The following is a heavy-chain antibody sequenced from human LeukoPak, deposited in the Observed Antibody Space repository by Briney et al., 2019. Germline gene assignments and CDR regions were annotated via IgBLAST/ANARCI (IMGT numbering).Heavy chain of an antibody. CDR3: AKMITMIVVVKPHFDY. CDR2: ISGSGGST. J-gene: IGHJ4*02. CDR1: GFTVSSNY. V-gene: IGHV3-23*01. Sequence: PGGSLRLSCAASGFTVSSNYMSWVRQAPGKGLEWVSAISGSGGSTYYADSVKGRFTISRDNSKNTLYLQMNSLRAEDTAVYYCAKMITMIVVVKPHFDYWGQGTLVTVSS. D-gene: IGHD3-22*01.